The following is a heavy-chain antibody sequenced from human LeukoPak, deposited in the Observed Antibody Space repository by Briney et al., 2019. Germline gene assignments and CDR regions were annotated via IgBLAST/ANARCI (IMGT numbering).Heavy chain of an antibody. CDR3: ASSDYYGSGSYSRFGY. Sequence: ASVKVPCKASGGTFSSYAISWVRQAPGQGLEWMGGIIPIFGTANYAQKFQGRVTITADESTSTAYMELSSLRSEDTAVYYCASSDYYGSGSYSRFGYWGQGTLVTVSS. CDR2: IIPIFGTA. J-gene: IGHJ4*02. CDR1: GGTFSSYA. D-gene: IGHD3-10*01. V-gene: IGHV1-69*13.